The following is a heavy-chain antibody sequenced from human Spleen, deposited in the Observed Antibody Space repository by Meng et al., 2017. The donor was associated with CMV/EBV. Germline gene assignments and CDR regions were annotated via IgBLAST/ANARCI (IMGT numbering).Heavy chain of an antibody. CDR1: GFTFSNYG. CDR3: ANPEAVGC. J-gene: IGHJ4*02. D-gene: IGHD6-19*01. V-gene: IGHV3-30*02. CDR2: IRYDGSDK. Sequence: GGSLRLSCSASGFTFSNYGMHWVRQAPGKGLEWVAFIRYDGSDKNYADSVKGRFTISRDNSKNTLYLQTNSLKTEDTAVYYCANPEAVGCWGQGTLVTVSS.